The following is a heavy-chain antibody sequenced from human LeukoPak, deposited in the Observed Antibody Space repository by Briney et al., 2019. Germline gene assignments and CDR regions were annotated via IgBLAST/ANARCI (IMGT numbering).Heavy chain of an antibody. J-gene: IGHJ2*01. Sequence: SGTLSLTCVVSGGSISSSNWWSWVRQPPEKGLEWIGEISHDGSTNYNPSLKSRVTISVVKSNNHFSLKLTSVTAADTAMYYCARGDNYVFDVWGRGTLVSVSS. CDR3: ARGDNYVFDV. CDR1: GGSISSSNW. V-gene: IGHV4-4*02. D-gene: IGHD5-24*01. CDR2: ISHDGST.